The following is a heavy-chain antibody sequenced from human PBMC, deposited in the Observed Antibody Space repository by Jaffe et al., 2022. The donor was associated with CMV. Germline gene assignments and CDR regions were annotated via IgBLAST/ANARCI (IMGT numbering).Heavy chain of an antibody. V-gene: IGHV4-59*11. Sequence: QVQLQGSGPGVVKPSETLSLTCTVSGGSISSHYWHWIRQPPGKGLEWIGYVSYSGTTNYDPSFKTRVTMSVDMPKDQFSLKVTSATAADTAIYFCARSHLRRVTTTSYLDIWGPGIPVTVSS. D-gene: IGHD3-16*02. CDR3: ARSHLRRVTTTSYLDI. J-gene: IGHJ5*02. CDR2: VSYSGTT. CDR1: GGSISSHY.